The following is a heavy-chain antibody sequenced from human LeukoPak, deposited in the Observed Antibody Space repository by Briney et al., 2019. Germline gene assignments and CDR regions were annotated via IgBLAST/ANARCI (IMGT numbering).Heavy chain of an antibody. CDR2: FDPEDGET. J-gene: IGHJ4*02. CDR1: GYTLTELS. V-gene: IGHV1-24*01. Sequence: ASVKVSCKVSGYTLTELSMHWVRQAPGKGLEWMGGFDPEDGETIYAQKFQGRVTMTTDTSTSTAYMDLRSLRSDDTAVYYCARDRHRRHYYDSSLHPPLDYWGQGTLVTVSS. D-gene: IGHD3-22*01. CDR3: ARDRHRRHYYDSSLHPPLDY.